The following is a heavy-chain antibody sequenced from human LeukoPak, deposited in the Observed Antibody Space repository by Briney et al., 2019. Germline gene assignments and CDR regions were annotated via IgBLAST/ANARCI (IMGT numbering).Heavy chain of an antibody. J-gene: IGHJ6*02. CDR2: ISYDWSNK. CDR3: ARDPRYCSGGSCYNTYYGMDV. D-gene: IGHD2-15*01. V-gene: IGHV3-30-3*01. Sequence: GGAPRLSCAASGFTFSSYAIHWVRQAPSKGLEGGGVISYDWSNKYYADSVKGRFTISRDNSKNTLYLQMNSLRAEDTAVYYCARDPRYCSGGSCYNTYYGMDVWGQGTTVTVSS. CDR1: GFTFSSYA.